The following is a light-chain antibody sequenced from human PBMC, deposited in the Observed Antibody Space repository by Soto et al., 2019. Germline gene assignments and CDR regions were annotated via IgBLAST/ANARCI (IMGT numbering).Light chain of an antibody. J-gene: IGLJ2*01. CDR3: SSYTSSSTVV. CDR2: DVS. CDR1: SSDIGDYNY. Sequence: QSALTQPASVSGSPGQSITISCTGTSSDIGDYNYVSWYQQHPGKAPKLMIYDVSYRPSGVSNRFSGSKSDNTASLTISGLQAEDEAHYYCSSYTSSSTVVFGGGTKLTVL. V-gene: IGLV2-14*03.